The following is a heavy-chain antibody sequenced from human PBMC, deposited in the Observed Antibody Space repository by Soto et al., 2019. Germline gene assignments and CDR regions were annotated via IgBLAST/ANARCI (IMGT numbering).Heavy chain of an antibody. Sequence: QVQLQESGPGLVKPSETLSLTCTVSGGSVSSGSYYWSWIRQPPGKGLEWIGYIYYSGSTNYNPSLKSRVTISVDTSKNQFSLKLSSVTAADTAVYYCAREPLGATFDYWGQGTLVTVSS. J-gene: IGHJ4*02. D-gene: IGHD1-26*01. CDR1: GGSVSSGSYY. CDR3: AREPLGATFDY. V-gene: IGHV4-61*01. CDR2: IYYSGST.